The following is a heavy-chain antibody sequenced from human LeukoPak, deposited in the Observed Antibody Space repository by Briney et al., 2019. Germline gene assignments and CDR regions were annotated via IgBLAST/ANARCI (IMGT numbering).Heavy chain of an antibody. Sequence: GASVKVSCKASGYTFTSYGISWVRQAPGQGLEWMGWISAYNGNTNYAQKLQGRVTMTTDISTSTAYMELRSLRSDDTAVYYCARVPRLFSGSYSDYWGQGTLVTVSS. V-gene: IGHV1-18*01. CDR1: GYTFTSYG. J-gene: IGHJ4*02. CDR2: ISAYNGNT. CDR3: ARVPRLFSGSYSDY. D-gene: IGHD1-26*01.